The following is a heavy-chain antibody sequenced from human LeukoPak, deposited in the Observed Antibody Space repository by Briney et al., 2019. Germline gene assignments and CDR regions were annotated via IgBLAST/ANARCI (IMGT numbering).Heavy chain of an antibody. Sequence: PGGSLRLSCAASGFTFSSYSMNWVRQAPGKGLEWVSSISSSSSYIYYADSVKGRFTISRDNAKNSLYLQMNSLRVEDTAVYYCARESAYYDSSGPLWGQGTLVTVSS. D-gene: IGHD3-22*01. V-gene: IGHV3-21*01. CDR1: GFTFSSYS. J-gene: IGHJ4*02. CDR2: ISSSSSYI. CDR3: ARESAYYDSSGPL.